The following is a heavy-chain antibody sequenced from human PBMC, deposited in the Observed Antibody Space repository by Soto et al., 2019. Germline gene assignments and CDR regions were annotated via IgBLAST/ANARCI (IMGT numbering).Heavy chain of an antibody. Sequence: SGGSLRLSCAASGFTFRNYGMNWVRQAPGKGLEWVSYIGIGSSTKYYADSVKGRFTISRDNAKNSLCLQMNSLRAEDTAVYYCARDQLYYNDISGRPLNAFDVWGQGTMVTVSS. CDR3: ARDQLYYNDISGRPLNAFDV. V-gene: IGHV3-48*01. CDR2: IGIGSSTK. CDR1: GFTFRNYG. J-gene: IGHJ3*01. D-gene: IGHD3-22*01.